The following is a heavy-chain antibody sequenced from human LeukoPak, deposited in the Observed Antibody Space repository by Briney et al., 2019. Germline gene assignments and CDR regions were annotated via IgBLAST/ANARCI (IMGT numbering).Heavy chain of an antibody. D-gene: IGHD3-10*01. Sequence: GGSLRLSCAVSGLTVSSNYMSWVRQAPGKGREWVSAIYSGGSTFYADSGKGRFTISSDNSKNTLYHQMNSLRADDTAVYYCATDPYNSGSSYFDYWGQGTLVTVSS. CDR2: IYSGGST. V-gene: IGHV3-53*01. J-gene: IGHJ4*02. CDR1: GLTVSSNY. CDR3: ATDPYNSGSSYFDY.